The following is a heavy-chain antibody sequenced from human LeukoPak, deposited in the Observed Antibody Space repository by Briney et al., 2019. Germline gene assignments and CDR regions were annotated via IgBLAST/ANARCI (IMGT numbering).Heavy chain of an antibody. CDR2: INAGNGNT. Sequence: ASVKVSCKASGYTFTSYAMHWVRQAPGQRLEWMGWINAGNGNTKYSQKFQGRVTITRDTSASTAYMELSSLRSEDTAVYYCARDRWPIHRYFDLWGRGTLVTVSS. CDR1: GYTFTSYA. D-gene: IGHD5-24*01. J-gene: IGHJ2*01. V-gene: IGHV1-3*01. CDR3: ARDRWPIHRYFDL.